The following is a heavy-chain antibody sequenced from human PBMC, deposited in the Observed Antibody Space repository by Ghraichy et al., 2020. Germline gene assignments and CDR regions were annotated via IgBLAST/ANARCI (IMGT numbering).Heavy chain of an antibody. D-gene: IGHD2-15*01. CDR2: ISTTGLIT. V-gene: IGHV3-11*01. Sequence: GGSLRLSCAASRFTFSDYDMKWLRQTPGRGLECLAHISTTGLITFYADSVRGRVVISRDNSKESLYLQMNNLRVDDTAVYYCARDNDCVPGRCSNRFGLDVWGQGTTVTVSS. J-gene: IGHJ6*02. CDR3: ARDNDCVPGRCSNRFGLDV. CDR1: RFTFSDYD.